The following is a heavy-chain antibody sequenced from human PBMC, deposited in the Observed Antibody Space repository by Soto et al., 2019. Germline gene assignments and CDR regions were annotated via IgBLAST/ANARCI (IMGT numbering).Heavy chain of an antibody. D-gene: IGHD4-17*01. CDR2: ISGSGSNP. V-gene: IGHV3-23*01. CDR1: GFTFSSYA. J-gene: IGHJ4*02. CDR3: AKTASLTIRDGFDH. Sequence: EVQVLESGGGLVQPGGSLRLSCAASGFTFSSYALSWVRQAPGQGLEWVSAISGSGSNPYYADSVKGRFTSSRDNSKNTLYLQMNSLRAEDPALYYCAKTASLTIRDGFDHWGQGTLVTVSS.